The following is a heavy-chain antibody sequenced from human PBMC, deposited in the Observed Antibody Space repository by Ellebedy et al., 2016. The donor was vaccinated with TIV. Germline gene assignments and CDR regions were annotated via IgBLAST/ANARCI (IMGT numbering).Heavy chain of an antibody. V-gene: IGHV4-34*01. J-gene: IGHJ4*02. CDR1: GASLSDNY. Sequence: MPSETLSLTCELYGASLSDNYWSWIRQPPGKGLEWIGEINHTGGTNYNPSLKSRFIISVDTSKNQFSLNLSSVTAADTAVYYCARAGGRHSTGSGFYWGQGTRVTVST. D-gene: IGHD2-2*01. CDR2: INHTGGT. CDR3: ARAGGRHSTGSGFY.